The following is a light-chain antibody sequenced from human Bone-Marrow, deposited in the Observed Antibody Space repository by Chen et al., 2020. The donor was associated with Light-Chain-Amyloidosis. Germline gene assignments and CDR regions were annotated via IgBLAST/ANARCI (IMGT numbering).Light chain of an antibody. CDR3: QSADSSGTYEVI. Sequence: SYELTQPPSVSVSPGQTARITCSGDDLPTKYAYWYQQKPGQAPVLVIHRDTERPSGISEGFAGSSSGTTATLTISGVQAADEADYHCQSADSSGTYEVIFGGGTKLTVL. CDR2: RDT. J-gene: IGLJ2*01. V-gene: IGLV3-25*03. CDR1: DLPTKY.